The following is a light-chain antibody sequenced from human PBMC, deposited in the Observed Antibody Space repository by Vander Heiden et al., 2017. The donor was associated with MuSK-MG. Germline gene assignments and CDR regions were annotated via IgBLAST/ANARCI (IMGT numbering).Light chain of an antibody. J-gene: IGKJ5*01. Sequence: DIQLTPSPTFVSASVGDRVTLTCRASQGLSNGLVWYQQKPGKAPKLLSYASTTLHAGVPSRFSGSGSGADFTLTINSLQPEDFATYFCQQANSFPFTFGPGTRL. CDR1: QGLSNG. CDR2: AST. CDR3: QQANSFPFT. V-gene: IGKV1-12*02.